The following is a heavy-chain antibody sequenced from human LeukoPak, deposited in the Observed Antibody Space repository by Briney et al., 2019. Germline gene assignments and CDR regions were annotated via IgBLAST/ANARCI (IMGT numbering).Heavy chain of an antibody. J-gene: IGHJ4*02. CDR2: IKQEGSEK. CDR1: GFTFSSYW. D-gene: IGHD6-6*01. V-gene: IGHV3-7*01. Sequence: PGGSLRLSCAASGFTFSSYWMSWVRQAPGKGLEWVANIKQEGSEKYYVDSVKGRFTISRDNAENSLYLQMNSLRVEDTAVYYCAREAARPAYWGQGTLVTVSS. CDR3: AREAARPAY.